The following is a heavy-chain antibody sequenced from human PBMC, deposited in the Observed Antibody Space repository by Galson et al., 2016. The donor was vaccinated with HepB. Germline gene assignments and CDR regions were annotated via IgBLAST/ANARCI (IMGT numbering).Heavy chain of an antibody. V-gene: IGHV3-30-3*01. CDR1: GFTFSRSA. Sequence: SLRLSCAASGFTFSRSAMHWVRQAPGKGLEWVAVISYDGSIQYYADFAKGRFTISRDNSKNILFVQMTSLRADDTAMYYCVRGVYEGADNNDYHKYYFDSWGQGTLVTVSS. CDR3: VRGVYEGADNNDYHKYYFDS. CDR2: ISYDGSIQ. J-gene: IGHJ4*02. D-gene: IGHD2-8*01.